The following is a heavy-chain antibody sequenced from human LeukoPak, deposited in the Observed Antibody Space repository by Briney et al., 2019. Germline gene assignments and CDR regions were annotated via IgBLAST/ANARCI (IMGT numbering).Heavy chain of an antibody. D-gene: IGHD7-27*01. CDR2: INPNSGGT. J-gene: IGHJ3*02. Sequence: GASVRVSCKASGYTFTGYYMHWVRQAPGQGLEWMGWINPNSGGTNYAQKFQDCVTMTRDTSISTAYMELSRLRSDDTAVYYCARGSELTGDPQAFDIWGQGTMVTVSS. V-gene: IGHV1-2*04. CDR3: ARGSELTGDPQAFDI. CDR1: GYTFTGYY.